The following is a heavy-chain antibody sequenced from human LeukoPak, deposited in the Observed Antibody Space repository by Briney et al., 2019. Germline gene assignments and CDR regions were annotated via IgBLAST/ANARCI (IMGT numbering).Heavy chain of an antibody. J-gene: IGHJ4*02. CDR3: ARDAPYDYVWGSYRYTGLAIDY. Sequence: PSETLSLTCAVYGGSFSGYHWNWIHQPPGKGLEWIGEIDHSGSTYYNPSLKSRVTISVDTSKNQFSLKLSSVTAADTAVYYCARDAPYDYVWGSYRYTGLAIDYWGQGTLVTVSS. CDR1: GGSFSGYH. CDR2: IDHSGST. D-gene: IGHD3-16*02. V-gene: IGHV4-34*01.